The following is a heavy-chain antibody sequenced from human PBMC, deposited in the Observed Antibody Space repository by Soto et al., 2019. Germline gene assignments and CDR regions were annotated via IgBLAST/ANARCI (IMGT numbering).Heavy chain of an antibody. CDR2: IYSGGST. CDR3: ARAQLWFGESSPAGLDY. J-gene: IGHJ4*02. D-gene: IGHD3-10*01. CDR1: GFTVSSNY. V-gene: IGHV3-66*01. Sequence: GGSLRLSCAASGFTVSSNYMSWVRQAPGKGLEWVSVIYSGGSTYYADSVKGRFTISRDNSKNKLYLQMNSLRAEDTAVYYCARAQLWFGESSPAGLDYWGQGTLVTVSS.